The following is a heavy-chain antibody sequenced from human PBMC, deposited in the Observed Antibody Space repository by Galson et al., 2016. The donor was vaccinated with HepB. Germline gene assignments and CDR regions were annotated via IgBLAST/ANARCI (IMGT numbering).Heavy chain of an antibody. Sequence: ETLSLTCTVSAGSISSYYWSWIRQPPGKGLEWIGYIFYNGNTNYNPSLKSRVTISVDTSKNQFSLKLSSVTDADTAVYYCARGLMVYGTDWFDPWGQGTQVTVSS. CDR3: ARGLMVYGTDWFDP. D-gene: IGHD2-8*01. J-gene: IGHJ5*02. V-gene: IGHV4-59*01. CDR1: AGSISSYY. CDR2: IFYNGNT.